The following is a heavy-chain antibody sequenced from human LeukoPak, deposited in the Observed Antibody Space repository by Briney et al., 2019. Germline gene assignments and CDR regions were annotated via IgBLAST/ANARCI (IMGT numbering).Heavy chain of an antibody. J-gene: IGHJ4*02. CDR1: GGSISSYY. CDR3: AKGREAVAGFGFLYFDY. D-gene: IGHD6-19*01. V-gene: IGHV4-59*08. CDR2: IYYSGST. Sequence: SETLSLTCTVSGGSISSYYWSWIRQPPGKGLEWIGYIYYSGSTNYNPSLKSRVTISVDTSKNQFSLKLSSVTAADTAVYYCAKGREAVAGFGFLYFDYWGQGTLVTVSS.